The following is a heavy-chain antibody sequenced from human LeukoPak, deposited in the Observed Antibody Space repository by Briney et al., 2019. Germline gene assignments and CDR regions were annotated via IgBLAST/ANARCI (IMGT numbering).Heavy chain of an antibody. CDR3: ARGFTTTKKQNAFDI. CDR2: IIPIFGTA. J-gene: IGHJ3*02. D-gene: IGHD3-22*01. CDR1: GGTFSSYA. Sequence: SVKVSCKASGGTFSSYAISWVRQAPGHGLEWMGRIIPIFGTANYAQKFQGRVTITTDESTSTAYMELSSLRSEDTAVYYCARGFTTTKKQNAFDIWGQGTMVTVSS. V-gene: IGHV1-69*05.